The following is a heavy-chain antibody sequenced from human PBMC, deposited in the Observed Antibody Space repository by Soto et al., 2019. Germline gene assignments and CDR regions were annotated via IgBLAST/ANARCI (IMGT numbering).Heavy chain of an antibody. Sequence: SVKVSCKASGDTFGSFTINWVRQAPGQGLEWMGGIKPISDITNYAQRFQGRVTFTADASTSTVYLELSSLRSEDTAMYYCARDPSTINKLIGVWFDPWGQGTLVTVSS. V-gene: IGHV1-69*13. CDR1: GDTFGSFT. J-gene: IGHJ5*02. D-gene: IGHD4-4*01. CDR3: ARDPSTINKLIGVWFDP. CDR2: IKPISDIT.